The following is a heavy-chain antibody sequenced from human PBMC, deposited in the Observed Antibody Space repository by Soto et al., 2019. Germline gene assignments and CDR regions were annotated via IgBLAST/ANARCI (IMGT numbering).Heavy chain of an antibody. J-gene: IGHJ6*02. Sequence: GGSLRLSCAASGFVFSSYVIHWVRQAPGKXLEWVAVISYDGRNKYYADSVKGRFTISRDNSRNTLSLQMDSLRPEDTAVYYCTRGGYCNGGSCRYYYYGMDVWGQGTTVTVSS. V-gene: IGHV3-30*04. CDR1: GFVFSSYV. CDR3: TRGGYCNGGSCRYYYYGMDV. CDR2: ISYDGRNK. D-gene: IGHD2-15*01.